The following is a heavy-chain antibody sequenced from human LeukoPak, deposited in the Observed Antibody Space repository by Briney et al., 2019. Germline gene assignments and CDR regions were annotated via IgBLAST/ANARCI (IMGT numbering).Heavy chain of an antibody. CDR2: ISYDGSNK. CDR1: GFTFSSYA. V-gene: IGHV3-30-3*01. Sequence: GGSLRLSCAASGFTFSSYAMHWVRQAPGKGLEWVAVISYDGSNKYYADSVKGRFTISRDNSKNTLYLQMNSLRAEDTAVYYCERGGDFWSGYLDYWGQGTLVTVSS. J-gene: IGHJ4*02. D-gene: IGHD3-3*01. CDR3: ERGGDFWSGYLDY.